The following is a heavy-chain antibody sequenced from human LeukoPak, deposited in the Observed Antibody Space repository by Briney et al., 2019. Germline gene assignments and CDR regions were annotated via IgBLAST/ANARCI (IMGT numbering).Heavy chain of an antibody. J-gene: IGHJ4*02. V-gene: IGHV3-30*01. Sequence: GGSLRLSCAASRFTFRSYAMHWVRQAPGKGLEGVAVISYDGSNKYYADSGKGRFTISRDNSKNTLNLQMNSLRPDDTAIYYCAREWGTVATPAFFDYWGQGTLVTVSS. D-gene: IGHD4-23*01. CDR1: RFTFRSYA. CDR2: ISYDGSNK. CDR3: AREWGTVATPAFFDY.